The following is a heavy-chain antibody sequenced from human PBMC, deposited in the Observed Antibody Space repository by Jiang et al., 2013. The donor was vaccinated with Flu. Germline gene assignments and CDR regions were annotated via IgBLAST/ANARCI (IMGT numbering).Heavy chain of an antibody. D-gene: IGHD3-10*01. CDR2: IYTSGST. CDR3: ARSYGSGSYYTLFHY. J-gene: IGHJ4*02. Sequence: GPGLVKTSQTLSLTCTVSGGSISSGSYYWSWIRQPAGKGLEWIGRIYTSGSTNYNPSLKSRVTISVDTSKNQFSLKLSSVTAADTAVYYCARSYGSGSYYTLFHYWGQGTLVTVSS. CDR1: GGSISSGSYY. V-gene: IGHV4-61*02.